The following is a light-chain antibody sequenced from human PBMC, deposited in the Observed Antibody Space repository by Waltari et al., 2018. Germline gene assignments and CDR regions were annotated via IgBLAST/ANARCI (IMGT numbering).Light chain of an antibody. Sequence: QSVLTQPPSLSGAPGQRVTISCTGSSSNIGAGYDVHWYQQLPGTAPKLLILGNTDRPSGVPGRFSGSKSGTSASLAITGLQAEDEADYYCQSYDSSLSSCVFGGGTKLTVL. CDR3: QSYDSSLSSCV. CDR2: GNT. V-gene: IGLV1-40*01. J-gene: IGLJ2*01. CDR1: SSNIGAGYD.